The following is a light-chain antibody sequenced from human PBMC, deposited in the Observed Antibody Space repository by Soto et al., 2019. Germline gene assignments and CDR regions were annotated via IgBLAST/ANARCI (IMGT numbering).Light chain of an antibody. V-gene: IGKV3-15*01. CDR1: QSIDNK. J-gene: IGKJ3*01. CDR2: HAS. CDR3: QQYNNWPT. Sequence: EIVLTQSPATLSVSPGERATLSCRASQSIDNKLAWYQQKPGQAPGLLISHASIRATGIPARFSGTGSGTEFTLTISSLQSEDFAVYYCQQYNNWPTFGPGTKV.